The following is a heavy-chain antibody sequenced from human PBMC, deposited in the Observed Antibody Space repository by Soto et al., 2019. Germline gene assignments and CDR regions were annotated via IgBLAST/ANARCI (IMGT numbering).Heavy chain of an antibody. CDR1: GGSISSGGYY. V-gene: IGHV4-31*03. Sequence: PSETLSLTCTVSGGSISSGGYYWSWIRQHPGKGLEWIGYIYYSGSTYYNPSLKSRVTISVDTSKNQFSLKLSSVTAADTAVYYCAGDHAGRFLEWLSPGWFDPWGQGTLVTVSS. J-gene: IGHJ5*02. CDR3: AGDHAGRFLEWLSPGWFDP. CDR2: IYYSGST. D-gene: IGHD3-3*01.